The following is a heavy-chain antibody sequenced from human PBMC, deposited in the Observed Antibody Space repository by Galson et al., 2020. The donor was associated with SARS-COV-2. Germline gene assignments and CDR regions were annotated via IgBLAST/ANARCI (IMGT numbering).Heavy chain of an antibody. CDR3: AKAVRATRRGAHCDY. CDR2: ISWNGGII. Sequence: SLKISCAASGFTFGDYAMHWVRQAPGKGLEWVSGISWNGGIIGYAGSVKGRFTISRDSARNSLYLQMSSLRAEDTALYYCAKAVRATRRGAHCDYWCQGTLVTVSS. V-gene: IGHV3-9*01. D-gene: IGHD5-12*01. J-gene: IGHJ4*02. CDR1: GFTFGDYA.